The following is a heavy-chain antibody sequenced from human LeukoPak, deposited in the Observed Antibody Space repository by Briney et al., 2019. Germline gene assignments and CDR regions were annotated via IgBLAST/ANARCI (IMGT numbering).Heavy chain of an antibody. J-gene: IGHJ4*02. D-gene: IGHD3-22*01. V-gene: IGHV4-39*07. Sequence: ASETLSLTCTVSGGSINSSSYYWGWLRQSPGKGLEWIGSIYYSGTTYYNPSLKSRVTISVDTSKNQFSLKLSSVTAADTAVYYCAREGGDSSGYYHDYWGQGTLVSVSS. CDR1: GGSINSSSYY. CDR3: AREGGDSSGYYHDY. CDR2: IYYSGTT.